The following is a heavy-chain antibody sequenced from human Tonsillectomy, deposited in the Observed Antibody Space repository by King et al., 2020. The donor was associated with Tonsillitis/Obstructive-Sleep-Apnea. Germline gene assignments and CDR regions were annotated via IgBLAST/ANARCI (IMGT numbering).Heavy chain of an antibody. CDR3: ARGERFLEWLSY. CDR2: INHIGST. J-gene: IGHJ4*02. V-gene: IGHV4-34*01. CDR1: GGSFSGYY. D-gene: IGHD3-3*01. Sequence: VQLQQWGAGLLKPSETLSLTCAVYGGSFSGYYWSWIRQPPGKGLEWIGEINHIGSTNYNPTLKSRVTLSVDTSKNQFSLKLSSVTAADTAVYYCARGERFLEWLSYWGQGTLVTVSS.